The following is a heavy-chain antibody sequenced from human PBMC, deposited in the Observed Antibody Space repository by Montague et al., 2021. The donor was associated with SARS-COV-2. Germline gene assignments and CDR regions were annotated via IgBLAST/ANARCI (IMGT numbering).Heavy chain of an antibody. J-gene: IGHJ4*02. D-gene: IGHD4-23*01. Sequence: SETLSLTCTISVWSITSADWNWIRLHPRHVRDWYGVFYFNKSTNYNPSLKSRVTISVDTSKNQFSLKLSSVTAADTAVYYCARQRKATVVTDLLFDYWGQGTMVTVSS. CDR1: VWSITSAD. CDR3: ARQRKATVVTDLLFDY. V-gene: IGHV4-59*08. CDR2: FYFNKST.